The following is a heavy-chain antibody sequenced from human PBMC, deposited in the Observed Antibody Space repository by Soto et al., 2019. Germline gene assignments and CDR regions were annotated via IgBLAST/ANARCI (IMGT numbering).Heavy chain of an antibody. D-gene: IGHD5-12*01. CDR2: IIPIFGTA. J-gene: IGHJ4*02. V-gene: IGHV1-69*12. CDR1: GGTCSSYA. CDR3: ARDGRGYDSDRFDY. Sequence: QVQLVQSGAEVKKPGSSVKVSSKASGGTCSSYAISWVRQAPGQGLEWMGGIIPIFGTANYAQKFQGRVTITADESTTTAYMELSSLRSEDTAVYYCARDGRGYDSDRFDYWGQGTLVTVSS.